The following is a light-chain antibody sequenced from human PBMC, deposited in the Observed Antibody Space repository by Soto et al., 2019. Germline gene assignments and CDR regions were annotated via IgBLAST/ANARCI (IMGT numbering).Light chain of an antibody. V-gene: IGLV2-14*01. CDR2: DVS. Sequence: QSVLTQPASVSGSPGQSVTISCTGTSSDVGAYNYDSWYQQYPGEAPKVIIYDVSHRPAGVSNRFSGSKSGNAASLTISGLQTLDEADYYCSSYTSATTYVFGTRTKVTVL. CDR3: SSYTSATTYV. CDR1: SSDVGAYNY. J-gene: IGLJ1*01.